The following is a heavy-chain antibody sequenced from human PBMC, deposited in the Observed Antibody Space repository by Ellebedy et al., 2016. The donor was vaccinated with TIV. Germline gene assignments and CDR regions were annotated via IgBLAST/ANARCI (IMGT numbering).Heavy chain of an antibody. J-gene: IGHJ4*02. CDR2: IWYDGGNK. CDR1: GFIFSTYG. Sequence: GESLKISCEASGFIFSTYGMHWVRQAPGKGLEWVAFIWYDGGNKYYADSVNGRFTIYRDNSKNTLYLQMNDLGAEDTAVFYCARNRHVERGNCLDYWGQGTLVTVSS. D-gene: IGHD4-23*01. V-gene: IGHV3-33*01. CDR3: ARNRHVERGNCLDY.